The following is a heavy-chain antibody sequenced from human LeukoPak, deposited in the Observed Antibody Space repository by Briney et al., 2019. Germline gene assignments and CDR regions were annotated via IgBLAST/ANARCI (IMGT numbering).Heavy chain of an antibody. D-gene: IGHD3-10*01. Sequence: PSQTLSLTCAISGDSVTSNSAAWNWIRQSPSRGLEWLGRTYYRSKWFNDYAVSVKSRMTINPDTSKNQISLQLNSVTPEDTAVYYCARAITIIRGTLSPFDYWGQGTLVTVSP. CDR1: GDSVTSNSAA. J-gene: IGHJ4*02. CDR2: TYYRSKWFN. CDR3: ARAITIIRGTLSPFDY. V-gene: IGHV6-1*01.